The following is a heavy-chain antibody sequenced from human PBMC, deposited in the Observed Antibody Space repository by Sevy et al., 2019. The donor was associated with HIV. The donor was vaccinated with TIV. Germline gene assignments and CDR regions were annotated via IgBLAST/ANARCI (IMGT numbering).Heavy chain of an antibody. J-gene: IGHJ4*01. CDR1: QFTFSHYG. D-gene: IGHD6-13*01. CDR2: IQYDGNNR. CDR3: AKNTAAAGTGGFHY. V-gene: IGHV3-30*02. Sequence: GGSLRLSCAASQFTFSHYGMHWVRQAPGKGLEWVAFIQYDGNNRYYAESVKGRFTISRDNSRNTLYLQMNSLRSEDTAIYYCAKNTAAAGTGGFHYWGHGTLVTVSS.